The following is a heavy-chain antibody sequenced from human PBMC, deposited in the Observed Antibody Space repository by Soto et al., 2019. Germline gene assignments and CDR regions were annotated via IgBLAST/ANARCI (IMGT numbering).Heavy chain of an antibody. Sequence: ASVKVSCKASGYTFTSYAMHWVRQAPGQRLEWMGWINAGNGNTKYSQKFQGRVTITRDTSASTAYMELSSLRSEDTAVYYCARGLWRSNYDGTSGYWGQGTLVTVFS. D-gene: IGHD4-4*01. J-gene: IGHJ4*02. V-gene: IGHV1-3*01. CDR1: GYTFTSYA. CDR2: INAGNGNT. CDR3: ARGLWRSNYDGTSGY.